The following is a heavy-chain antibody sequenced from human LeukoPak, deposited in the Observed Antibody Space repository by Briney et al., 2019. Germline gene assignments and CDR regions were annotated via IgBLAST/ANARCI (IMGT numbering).Heavy chain of an antibody. D-gene: IGHD4-17*01. Sequence: GESLKISCKGSGYSFSSYWIGWVRQMPGKGLEWVGIIFPGDSDTRYSPSFQGQVTISADKSIDTAYLQWSSLKASDTAMYYCARSAHYGDPDYWGQGTLVTVSS. CDR1: GYSFSSYW. CDR3: ARSAHYGDPDY. J-gene: IGHJ4*02. V-gene: IGHV5-51*01. CDR2: IFPGDSDT.